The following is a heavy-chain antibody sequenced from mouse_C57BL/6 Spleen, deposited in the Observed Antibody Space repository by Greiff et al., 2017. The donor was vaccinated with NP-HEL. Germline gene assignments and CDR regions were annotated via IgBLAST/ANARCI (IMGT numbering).Heavy chain of an antibody. CDR3: ARFGDYDAWFAY. D-gene: IGHD2-4*01. CDR2: IYPSDSET. CDR1: GYTFTSYW. V-gene: IGHV1-61*01. Sequence: QVQLQQPGAELVRPGSSVKLSCKASGYTFTSYWMDWVKQRPGQGLEWIGNIYPSDSETHYNQKFKDKATLTVDKSSSTAYMQLSSLTSEDSAVYYCARFGDYDAWFAYWGQGTLVTVSA. J-gene: IGHJ3*01.